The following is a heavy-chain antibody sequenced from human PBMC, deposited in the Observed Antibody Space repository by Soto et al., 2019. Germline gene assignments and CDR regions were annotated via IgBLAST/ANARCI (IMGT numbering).Heavy chain of an antibody. CDR2: ISSSSNYI. CDR1: GFTFSSYN. CDR3: ARENAYGDPNSFDY. D-gene: IGHD4-17*01. V-gene: IGHV3-21*01. J-gene: IGHJ4*02. Sequence: PGGSLRLSCTASGFTFSSYNMNWVRQAPGKGLEWVSSISSSSNYIYYADSMKGRFTISRDNAKNSLYLQMNSLRAEDTAVYYCARENAYGDPNSFDYWGQG.